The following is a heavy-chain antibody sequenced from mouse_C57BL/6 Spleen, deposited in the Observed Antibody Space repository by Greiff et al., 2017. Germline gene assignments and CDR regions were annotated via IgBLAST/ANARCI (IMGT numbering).Heavy chain of an antibody. CDR2: INPNNGGT. CDR1: GYTFTDYN. Sequence: VQLKESGPELVKPGASVKIPCKASGYTFTDYNMDWVKQSHGKSLEWIGDINPNNGGTIYNQKFKGKATLTVDKSSSTAYMELRSLTSEDTAVYYCAREDSGSRAFDYWGQGTTLTVSS. CDR3: AREDSGSRAFDY. D-gene: IGHD1-1*01. V-gene: IGHV1-18*01. J-gene: IGHJ2*01.